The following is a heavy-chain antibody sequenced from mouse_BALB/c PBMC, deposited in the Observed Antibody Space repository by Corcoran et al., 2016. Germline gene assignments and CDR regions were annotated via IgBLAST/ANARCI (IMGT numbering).Heavy chain of an antibody. Sequence: QVQLQQSGAELMKPGASVKISCKATGYTFSSYWIEWVKQRPGHGLEWIGEILPGSVSTNYNEKFKGKATFTADTSSNTAYMQLSSLTSEDSAVYYCARSRAGWFAYWGQGTLVTVSA. CDR2: ILPGSVST. J-gene: IGHJ3*01. CDR3: ARSRAGWFAY. CDR1: GYTFSSYW. V-gene: IGHV1-9*01. D-gene: IGHD3-3*01.